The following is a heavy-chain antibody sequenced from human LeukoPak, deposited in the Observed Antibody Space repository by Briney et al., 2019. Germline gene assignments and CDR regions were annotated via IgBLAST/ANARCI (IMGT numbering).Heavy chain of an antibody. J-gene: IGHJ4*02. Sequence: PGGSLRLSCAASGFTFDDYAMHWVRQAPGKGLEWVSGISWNSGSIGYADSVKGRFTISRDNAKNSLYLQMNSLRAEDMALYYCAKDSNSVPGYSSGWFDYWGQGTLVTVCS. V-gene: IGHV3-9*03. CDR3: AKDSNSVPGYSSGWFDY. CDR2: ISWNSGSI. CDR1: GFTFDDYA. D-gene: IGHD6-19*01.